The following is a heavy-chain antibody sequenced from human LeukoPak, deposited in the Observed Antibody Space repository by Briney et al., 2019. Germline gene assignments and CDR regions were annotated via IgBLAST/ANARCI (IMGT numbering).Heavy chain of an antibody. J-gene: IGHJ6*02. CDR2: IKDDGSEK. V-gene: IGHV3-7*02. Sequence: GGSLRLSCAGSGFTFSSHWMNWVRQAPGKGLEWVASIKDDGSEKHFLDSVNGRFAISRDNAKNSLYLQMSSLRAQDTAVYYCARRGITISGVLVYHYSGLDVWGQGTTVTVSS. CDR1: GFTFSSHW. CDR3: ARRGITISGVLVYHYSGLDV. D-gene: IGHD3-3*01.